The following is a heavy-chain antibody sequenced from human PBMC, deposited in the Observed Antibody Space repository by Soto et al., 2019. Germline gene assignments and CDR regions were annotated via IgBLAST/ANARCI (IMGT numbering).Heavy chain of an antibody. D-gene: IGHD2-15*01. J-gene: IGHJ6*02. CDR1: GGSISSGGYY. CDR3: ARDSTSGPYYYYYGMAV. CDR2: IYYSGST. Sequence: SETLSLTCTVSGGSISSGGYYWSWIRQHPGKGLEWIGYIYYSGSTYYNPSLKSRVTISVDTSKNQFSLKLSSVTAADTAVYYCARDSTSGPYYYYYGMAVWGQGTTVTVSS. V-gene: IGHV4-31*03.